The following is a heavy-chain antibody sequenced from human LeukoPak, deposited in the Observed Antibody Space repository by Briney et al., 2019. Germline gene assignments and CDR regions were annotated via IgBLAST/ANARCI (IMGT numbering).Heavy chain of an antibody. CDR1: GYSISSGYY. CDR3: ARRTTIFGVVTKYYFDY. D-gene: IGHD3-3*01. J-gene: IGHJ4*02. CDR2: IYHSGST. Sequence: PSETLSLTCTVSGYSISSGYYWGWIRQPPGKGLEWIGSIYHSGSTYYNPSLKSRVTISVDTSKNQFSLTLSSVTAADTAVYYCARRTTIFGVVTKYYFDYWGQGTLVTVSS. V-gene: IGHV4-38-2*02.